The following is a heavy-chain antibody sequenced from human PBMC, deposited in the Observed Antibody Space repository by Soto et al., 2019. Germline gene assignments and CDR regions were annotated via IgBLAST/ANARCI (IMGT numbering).Heavy chain of an antibody. CDR3: AGCYYRFDP. Sequence: SETLSLTCTVSGGSISSYYWSWFRQPPGKGLEWIGYISDSGSTSYNPSLKSRVTMSVDTSKNQFSLKLSSLTAADTAIYYCAGCYYRFDPWGQGTLVTVSS. CDR1: GGSISSYY. J-gene: IGHJ5*02. D-gene: IGHD3-22*01. CDR2: ISDSGST. V-gene: IGHV4-59*01.